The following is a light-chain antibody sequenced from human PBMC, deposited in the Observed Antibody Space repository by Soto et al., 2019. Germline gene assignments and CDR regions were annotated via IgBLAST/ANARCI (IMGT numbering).Light chain of an antibody. V-gene: IGKV3-15*01. Sequence: EVVMTLSPATLSVSPWEIATLSFMASQSVSSNLAWYQQKPGQAPRLLNYAASTRATVIPARFSGSGSGTEFTPTISSLQSEHFAVYYCQQYKNSLPWTFGQGTKVDIK. J-gene: IGKJ1*01. CDR2: AAS. CDR3: QQYKNSLPWT. CDR1: QSVSSN.